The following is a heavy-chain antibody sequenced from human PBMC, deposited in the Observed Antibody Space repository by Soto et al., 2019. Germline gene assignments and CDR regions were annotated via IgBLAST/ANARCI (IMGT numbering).Heavy chain of an antibody. D-gene: IGHD1-7*01. J-gene: IGHJ6*03. V-gene: IGHV6-1*01. Sequence: QVQLQESGPGLVKPSQTLSLTCAISGDSVSSNSAAWNWIRLSRSRGLEWLARTYYRSRWYNDYAVSVRSRITVNPDTSKNQFSLQLTSVTPEDTAVYYCAGTTSHQWYYMDVWGKGTTVTVSS. CDR2: TYYRSRWYN. CDR3: AGTTSHQWYYMDV. CDR1: GDSVSSNSAA.